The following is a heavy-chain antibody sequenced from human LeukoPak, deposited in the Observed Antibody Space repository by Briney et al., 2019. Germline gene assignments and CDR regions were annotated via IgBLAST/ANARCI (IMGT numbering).Heavy chain of an antibody. CDR1: GDSISSGDYY. V-gene: IGHV4-61*02. CDR2: ISTSGTP. CDR3: ARGPY. J-gene: IGHJ4*02. Sequence: SETLSLTCTVSGDSISSGDYYWNWIRQPAGQRLEWIGRISTSGTPNYNPSFRGRLTISIDTSKNQFSLNLRSVTAAETVIYYCARGPYWGQGTLVTVSS.